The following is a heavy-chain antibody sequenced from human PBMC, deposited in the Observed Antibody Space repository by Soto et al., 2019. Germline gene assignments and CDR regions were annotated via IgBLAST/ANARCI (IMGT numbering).Heavy chain of an antibody. CDR3: ARDLGPPTWFAS. D-gene: IGHD1-26*01. CDR2: ISGYNGNT. CDR1: GYAFSGYR. Sequence: QVQLVQSGAEMKQPGASVKVSCKTSGYAFSGYRLSWVRQGPGQGLEWMGWISGYNGNTDYAQKFQGRVTMTTDTSTSTAYMEPRSLRSDDTAVYYCARDLGPPTWFASWGQGTLVTVSS. J-gene: IGHJ5*01. V-gene: IGHV1-18*01.